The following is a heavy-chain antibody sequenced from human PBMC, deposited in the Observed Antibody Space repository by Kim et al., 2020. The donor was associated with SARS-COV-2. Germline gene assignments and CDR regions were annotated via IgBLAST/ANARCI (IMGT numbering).Heavy chain of an antibody. Sequence: GGSLRLSCAASGFTFSSYAMSWVRQAPGKGLEWVSAISGSGGSTYYADSVKGRFTISRDNSKNTLYLQMNSLRAEDTAVYYCAKGINPWRVVGATLGPKDAFDIWGQGTMVTVSS. CDR1: GFTFSSYA. V-gene: IGHV3-23*01. CDR2: ISGSGGST. J-gene: IGHJ3*02. D-gene: IGHD1-26*01. CDR3: AKGINPWRVVGATLGPKDAFDI.